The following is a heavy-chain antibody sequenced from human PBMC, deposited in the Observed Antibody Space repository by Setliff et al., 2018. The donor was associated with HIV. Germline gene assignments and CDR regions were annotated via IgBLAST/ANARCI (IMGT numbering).Heavy chain of an antibody. D-gene: IGHD1-26*01. J-gene: IGHJ6*02. Sequence: GGSLRLSCAASGFTFSSYSMNWVRQAPGKGLEWVSSISSSSSYIYYADSVKGRFTISRDNSKNTLYLQMNSLSAEDTAVYYCARILGASYYYAMDVWGQGTTVTVSS. CDR1: GFTFSSYS. CDR2: ISSSSSYI. CDR3: ARILGASYYYAMDV. V-gene: IGHV3-21*04.